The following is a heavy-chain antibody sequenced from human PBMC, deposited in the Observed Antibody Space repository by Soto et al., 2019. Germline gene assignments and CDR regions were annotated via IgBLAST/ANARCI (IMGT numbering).Heavy chain of an antibody. CDR3: ARDDGGTDY. CDR1: GGTFSSYT. CDR2: IIPILGIA. Sequence: QVQLVQSGAEVKKPGSSVKVSCKASGGTFSSYTLSWVRQAPGQGLEWMGSIIPILGIANYAQKFQGRVTITADKSTSTAYMELSSLRSEDTAVYYCARDDGGTDYWGQGTLVTVSS. D-gene: IGHD2-15*01. J-gene: IGHJ4*02. V-gene: IGHV1-69*08.